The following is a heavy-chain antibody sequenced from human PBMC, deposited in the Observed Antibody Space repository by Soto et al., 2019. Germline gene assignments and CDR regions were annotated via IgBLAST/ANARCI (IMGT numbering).Heavy chain of an antibody. J-gene: IGHJ6*02. CDR1: GGTFSSYA. CDR2: IIPIFGTA. Sequence: ASVKVSCKASGGTFSSYAISWVRQAPGQGLEWMGGIIPIFGTANYAQKFQGRVTITADESTSTAYMELSSLRSEDTAVYYCARIDCSGGSCYSVYYYGMDVWGQGTTVTVSS. V-gene: IGHV1-69*13. CDR3: ARIDCSGGSCYSVYYYGMDV. D-gene: IGHD2-15*01.